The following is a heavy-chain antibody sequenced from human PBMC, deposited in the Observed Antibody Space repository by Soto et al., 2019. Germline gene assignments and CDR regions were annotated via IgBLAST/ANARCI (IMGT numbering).Heavy chain of an antibody. V-gene: IGHV4-34*01. Sequence: SETLSLTCGVYGGSFRNYCWIWVRQPPGKGLEWIGEVNHSGEATYNPSLQSRITISLDTSSNHFSLKMTSVTAADTAMYFCTRAERSPRSWFEPWGQGTQV. CDR1: GGSFRNYC. CDR2: VNHSGEA. J-gene: IGHJ5*02. CDR3: TRAERSPRSWFEP.